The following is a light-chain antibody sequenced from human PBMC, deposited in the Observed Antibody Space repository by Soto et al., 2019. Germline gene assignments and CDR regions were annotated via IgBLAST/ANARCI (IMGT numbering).Light chain of an antibody. J-gene: IGKJ1*01. CDR2: AAS. CDR1: QSISSY. Sequence: IPMTQSPSSVSASGGDRGTITXXASQSISSYLNWYQQKPGKAPKLLIYAASSLQSGVPSRFSGSGSGTDFTLTISSLQPEDFATYYCQQSYSTLWTFGQGTKVDIK. V-gene: IGKV1-39*01. CDR3: QQSYSTLWT.